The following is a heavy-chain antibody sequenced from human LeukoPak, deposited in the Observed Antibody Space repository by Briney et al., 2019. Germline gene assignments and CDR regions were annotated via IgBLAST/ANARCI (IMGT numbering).Heavy chain of an antibody. Sequence: SETLSLTCTVSGGSISSYYWSWIRQPPGKGLEWIGYIYYSGSTNYNPSLKSRVTISVDTSKNQFSLKLSSVTAADTAVYYCAREVTPYYDSSGYHFDYWGQGTLVTVSS. J-gene: IGHJ4*02. CDR2: IYYSGST. D-gene: IGHD3-22*01. CDR3: AREVTPYYDSSGYHFDY. CDR1: GGSISSYY. V-gene: IGHV4-59*12.